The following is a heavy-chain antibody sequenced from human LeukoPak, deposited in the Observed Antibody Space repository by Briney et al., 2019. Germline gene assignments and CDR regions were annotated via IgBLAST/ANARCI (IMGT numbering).Heavy chain of an antibody. V-gene: IGHV3-11*03. CDR1: EFTVSTNY. CDR2: ISNSGDYT. J-gene: IGHJ4*02. D-gene: IGHD3-10*01. CDR3: ARAIGRGPGGHFDY. Sequence: GGSLRLSCVASEFTVSTNYMSWIRQAPGKGPEWLSYISNSGDYTNYADSVKGRFTISRDDAKNSVFLQMNSLRAEDSAVYYCARAIGRGPGGHFDYWGQGTVVTVSS.